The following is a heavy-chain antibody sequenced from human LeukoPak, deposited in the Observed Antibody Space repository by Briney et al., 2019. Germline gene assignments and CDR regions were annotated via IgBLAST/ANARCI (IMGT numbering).Heavy chain of an antibody. Sequence: GGSLRLSCAASGLTFSSYGMSWVRQAPGRGLEWVSAISTTGGTTYYADSVRGRFTISRDNSRNTLYLQMNRLRAEDTAIYYCAKEAYYDILSGSEAEGFMDVWGKGTAVIVSS. J-gene: IGHJ6*03. V-gene: IGHV3-23*01. CDR1: GLTFSSYG. CDR3: AKEAYYDILSGSEAEGFMDV. D-gene: IGHD3-9*01. CDR2: ISTTGGTT.